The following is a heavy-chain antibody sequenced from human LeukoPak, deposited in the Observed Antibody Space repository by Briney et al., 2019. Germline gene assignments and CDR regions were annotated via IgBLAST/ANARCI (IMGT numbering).Heavy chain of an antibody. D-gene: IGHD3-3*01. V-gene: IGHV4-31*03. CDR3: ARGYDFWSGSSYGMDV. J-gene: IGHJ6*02. CDR1: RGSISSDDHY. CDR2: IYYSGST. Sequence: SQTLSLTCTVSRGSISSDDHYWSWIRQHPGKGLEWIGYIYYSGSTYYNPSLKSRATISVDTSKKQFSLKLSSLTAADTAVYYCARGYDFWSGSSYGMDVWGQGTTVTVSS.